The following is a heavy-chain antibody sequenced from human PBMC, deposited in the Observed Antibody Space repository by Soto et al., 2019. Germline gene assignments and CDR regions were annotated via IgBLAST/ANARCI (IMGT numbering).Heavy chain of an antibody. D-gene: IGHD2-21*02. CDR1: GYTFNTYY. CDR3: ARGGHIAVVTASFDN. J-gene: IGHJ4*02. Sequence: QVQLVQSGAEVRKPGASVKVSCKPSGYTFNTYYLHWLRQAPGQALEWMGVIHPSGGGTTYAQKFLGRVTVTSDTSTTIVFMELSSLRSDDRAVYYCARGGHIAVVTASFDNWGQGTLVTVSS. CDR2: IHPSGGGT. V-gene: IGHV1-46*02.